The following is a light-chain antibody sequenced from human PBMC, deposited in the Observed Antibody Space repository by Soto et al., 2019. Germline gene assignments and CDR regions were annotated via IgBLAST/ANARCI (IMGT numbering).Light chain of an antibody. V-gene: IGKV3-20*01. CDR1: QSVGSTY. CDR2: GVS. J-gene: IGKJ3*01. CDR3: PQYYTSSFA. Sequence: EIGLTQSPGTLSLSPGERATLSCRASQSVGSTYLAWYQQKPGQAPKLLIYGVSSRATGIPDRFSGSGSGTDFTLTISRLEPEDFAVYYCPQYYTSSFAFGPGTKVDI.